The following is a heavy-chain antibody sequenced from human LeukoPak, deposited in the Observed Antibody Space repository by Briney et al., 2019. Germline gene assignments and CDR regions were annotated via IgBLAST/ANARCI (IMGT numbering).Heavy chain of an antibody. CDR2: SNYRGSA. V-gene: IGHV4-30-4*01. CDR1: GGSISSGDYY. Sequence: SETLSLTCTVTGGSISSGDYYWRWIRQPPGTGLEYIGYSNYRGSAYYNPSLKSRVTISVDTSKSQFSLKLSSVTAADTAVYYCARASNLLSGFDYWGQGTLVTVSS. D-gene: IGHD2-15*01. CDR3: ARASNLLSGFDY. J-gene: IGHJ4*02.